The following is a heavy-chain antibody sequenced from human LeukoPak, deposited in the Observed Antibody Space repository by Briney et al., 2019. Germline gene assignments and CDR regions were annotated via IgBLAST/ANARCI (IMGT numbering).Heavy chain of an antibody. V-gene: IGHV3-21*01. J-gene: IGHJ4*02. D-gene: IGHD5-18*01. CDR1: GFTFSGYS. Sequence: GGSLRLSCAASGFTFSGYSMNWVRQAPGKGLEWVSSISSSSSYIYYADSVKGRFTISRDNAKNSLYLQMNSLRAEDTAVYYCARGFDTAMVNQYWGQGTLVTVSS. CDR2: ISSSSSYI. CDR3: ARGFDTAMVNQY.